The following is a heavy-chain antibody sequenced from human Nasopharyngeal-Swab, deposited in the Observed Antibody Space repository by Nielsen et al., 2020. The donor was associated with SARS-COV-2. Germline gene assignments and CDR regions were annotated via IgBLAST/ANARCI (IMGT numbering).Heavy chain of an antibody. CDR1: GFTFSSYG. Sequence: GGSLRLSCAASGFTFSSYGMHWVRQAPGKGLEWVAVISYDGSNKYYAESVKGRFTISRDNSKNTLYLQMNSLRAEDTAVYYCAKDYSYYDSSGYPITFDYWGQGTLVTVSS. CDR3: AKDYSYYDSSGYPITFDY. J-gene: IGHJ4*02. V-gene: IGHV3-30*18. D-gene: IGHD3-22*01. CDR2: ISYDGSNK.